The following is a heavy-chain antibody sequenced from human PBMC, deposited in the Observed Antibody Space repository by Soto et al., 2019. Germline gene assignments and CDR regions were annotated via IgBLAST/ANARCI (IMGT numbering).Heavy chain of an antibody. CDR1: GFTFSSYG. CDR3: ASGSSSYHDMDV. J-gene: IGHJ6*02. V-gene: IGHV3-33*01. D-gene: IGHD6-6*01. Sequence: GGSLRLSCAASGFTFSSYGMHWVRQAPGKGLEWVAVIWYDGSNKYYADSVKGRFTIPRDNSKSTLYLQMNSLRAEDTAVYYCASGSSSYHDMDVWGQGTTVTVSS. CDR2: IWYDGSNK.